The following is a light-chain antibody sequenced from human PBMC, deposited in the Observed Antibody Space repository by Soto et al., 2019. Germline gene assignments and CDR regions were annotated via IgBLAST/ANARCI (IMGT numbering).Light chain of an antibody. CDR2: WAS. Sequence: DIVLTQSPDSLAVSLGERATINCKSSQSVLKSSTNTNYLAWYQQKPGQPPKLLIYWASTRESGVPDRFSGSGSEADFTLTISSLQAEDVAVYTCHQYYSFPYTFGQGTKLEIK. J-gene: IGKJ2*01. CDR1: QSVLKSSTNTNY. CDR3: HQYYSFPYT. V-gene: IGKV4-1*01.